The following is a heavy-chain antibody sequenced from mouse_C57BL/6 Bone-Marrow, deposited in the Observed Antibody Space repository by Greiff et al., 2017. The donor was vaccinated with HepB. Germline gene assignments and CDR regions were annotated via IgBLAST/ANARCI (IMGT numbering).Heavy chain of an antibody. CDR3: AREGWGCGY. J-gene: IGHJ2*01. Sequence: EVKLMESGGGLVKPGGSLKLSCAASGFTFSSYAMSWVRQTPEKRLEWVATISDGGSYTYYPDNVKGRFTISRDNAKNNLYLQMSHLKSEDTAMYYCAREGWGCGYWGQGTTLTVSS. CDR2: ISDGGSYT. CDR1: GFTFSSYA. V-gene: IGHV5-4*01. D-gene: IGHD1-1*02.